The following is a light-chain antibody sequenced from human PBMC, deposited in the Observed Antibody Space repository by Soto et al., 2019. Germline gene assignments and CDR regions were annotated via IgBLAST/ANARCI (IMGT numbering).Light chain of an antibody. Sequence: DIQITQSPSSLSASVGDRVTITCQASQDISNYLNWYQQRPGEAPNLLIYDASALAPGVPSRFSGSGSGTDFTLTITSLQPEDAAPYYCQQYDHVLRNTFGQGTKLGIK. CDR1: QDISNY. CDR3: QQYDHVLRNT. J-gene: IGKJ2*01. V-gene: IGKV1-33*01. CDR2: DAS.